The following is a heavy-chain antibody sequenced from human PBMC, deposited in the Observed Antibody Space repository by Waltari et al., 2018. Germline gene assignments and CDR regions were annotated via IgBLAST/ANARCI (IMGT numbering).Heavy chain of an antibody. Sequence: EVQLVQSGAEVKKPGESLRISCKGSGYSFTNHWIAWVRQMPGKGLEWMGIIYPGNSKTRDSPSFQGQVTISADESLTTAYLQWGSLKASDTAMYYCARLRGRSPADDLDYWGQGTLVSVSS. CDR2: IYPGNSKT. D-gene: IGHD3-10*01. J-gene: IGHJ4*02. V-gene: IGHV5-51*01. CDR3: ARLRGRSPADDLDY. CDR1: GYSFTNHW.